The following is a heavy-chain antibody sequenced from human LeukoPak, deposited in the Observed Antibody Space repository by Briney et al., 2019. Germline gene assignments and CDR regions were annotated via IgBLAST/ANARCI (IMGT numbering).Heavy chain of an antibody. V-gene: IGHV4-4*02. CDR3: ARDRGQSSSLPVWWFDP. J-gene: IGHJ5*02. CDR2: VHLDGRT. Sequence: KPSGTLSLTCGVSGGSISITNWWTWVRQPPGKGLEWIGEVHLDGRTNYNPSLESRVTISVDKSENHISLRLTSVTAADTAVYYWARDRGQSSSLPVWWFDPWGQGTLVTVSS. CDR1: GGSISITNW. D-gene: IGHD6-13*01.